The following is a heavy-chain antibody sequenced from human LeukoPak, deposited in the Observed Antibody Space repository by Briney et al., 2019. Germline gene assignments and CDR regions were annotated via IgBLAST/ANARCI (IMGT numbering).Heavy chain of an antibody. Sequence: SETLSLTCAVYGGSFSGYYWSWIRQPPGKGLEWIGEINHSGSTNYNPSLKSRVTISVDTSKNQFSLKLSSVTAADTAVYYCARGLRFLDCWGQGTLVTVSS. V-gene: IGHV4-34*01. J-gene: IGHJ4*02. D-gene: IGHD3-3*01. CDR1: GGSFSGYY. CDR2: INHSGST. CDR3: ARGLRFLDC.